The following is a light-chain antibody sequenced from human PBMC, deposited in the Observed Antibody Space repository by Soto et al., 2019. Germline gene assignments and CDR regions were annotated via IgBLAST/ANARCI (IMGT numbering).Light chain of an antibody. V-gene: IGKV3-11*01. J-gene: IGKJ5*01. CDR2: NAS. Sequence: EIVLTQSPATLSLSPGERAILSCRASQSVSTFLAWFQQKPGQPPRLLIYNASNRTTGIPAGFSGSGSGTDFTLTISSLEPEDFAVYYCQQRGDWPPITFGQGTRLEIK. CDR3: QQRGDWPPIT. CDR1: QSVSTF.